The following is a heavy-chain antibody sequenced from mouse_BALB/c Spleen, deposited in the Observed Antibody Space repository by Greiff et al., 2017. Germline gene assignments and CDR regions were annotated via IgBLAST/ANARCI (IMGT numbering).Heavy chain of an antibody. V-gene: IGHV5-6-3*01. CDR3: ARAGNYKSYAMDD. Sequence: EVHLVESGGGLVQPGGSLKLSCAASGFTFSSYGMSWVRPTPDKRLELVATINSNGGSTYYPDSVKGRFTISRDNAKNTLYLQMSSLKSEDTAMYYCARAGNYKSYAMDDWGQGSSVTGAS. CDR2: INSNGGST. J-gene: IGHJ4*01. D-gene: IGHD2-1*01. CDR1: GFTFSSYG.